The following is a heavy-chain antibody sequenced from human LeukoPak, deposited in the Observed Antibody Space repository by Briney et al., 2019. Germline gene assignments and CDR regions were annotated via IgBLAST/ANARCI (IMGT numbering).Heavy chain of an antibody. CDR3: ARLKQRGGDAFDI. D-gene: IGHD3-16*01. CDR1: GFTVSSNY. J-gene: IGHJ3*02. CDR2: IYSGGST. V-gene: IGHV3-66*04. Sequence: GGSLRLSCAASGFTVSSNYMSWVRQAPGKGLEWVSVIYSGGSTYYADSVKGRFTISRDNAKNSLYLQMNSLRAEDTAVYYCARLKQRGGDAFDIWGQGTMVTVSS.